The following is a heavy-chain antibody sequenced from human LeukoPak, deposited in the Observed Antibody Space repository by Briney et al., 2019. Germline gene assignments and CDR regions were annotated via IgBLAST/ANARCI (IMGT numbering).Heavy chain of an antibody. Sequence: GGSLRLSCAVSGFTFSDYYMSWIRQAPGKGLEWVSYISSSGSTIYYADSVKGRFTISRDNAKNSLYLQMNSLRAEDTAVYYCARDSLYCSGGSCHSHFDYWGQGTLVTVSS. V-gene: IGHV3-11*04. J-gene: IGHJ4*02. CDR1: GFTFSDYY. D-gene: IGHD2-15*01. CDR2: ISSSGSTI. CDR3: ARDSLYCSGGSCHSHFDY.